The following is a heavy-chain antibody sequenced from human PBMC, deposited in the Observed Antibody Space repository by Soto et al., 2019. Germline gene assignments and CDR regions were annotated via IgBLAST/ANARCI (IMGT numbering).Heavy chain of an antibody. Sequence: QVQLVQSGAEVKKPGASVKVSCKASGYTFTSYGITWVRQAPGQGLEWMGWISAYNGNTHYAQKLQGRVTMTTDTSTSTVYMELRSLRSDDTAVYYCASDSSSWYSMSLDYYYYGMDVWGQGTTVTVSS. CDR3: ASDSSSWYSMSLDYYYYGMDV. V-gene: IGHV1-18*01. D-gene: IGHD6-13*01. CDR1: GYTFTSYG. J-gene: IGHJ6*02. CDR2: ISAYNGNT.